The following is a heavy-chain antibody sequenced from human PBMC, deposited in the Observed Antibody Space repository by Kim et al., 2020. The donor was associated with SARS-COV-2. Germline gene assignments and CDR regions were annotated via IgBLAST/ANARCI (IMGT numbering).Heavy chain of an antibody. Sequence: GGSLRLSCAASGFTFSSYSMNWVRQAPGKGLEWVSSISSSSSYIYYADSVKGRFTISRDNAKNSLYLQMNSLRAEDTAVYYCARGSSRGGDYFDYWGQGTLVTVSS. CDR3: ARGSSRGGDYFDY. V-gene: IGHV3-21*01. CDR2: ISSSSSYI. J-gene: IGHJ4*02. CDR1: GFTFSSYS. D-gene: IGHD1-26*01.